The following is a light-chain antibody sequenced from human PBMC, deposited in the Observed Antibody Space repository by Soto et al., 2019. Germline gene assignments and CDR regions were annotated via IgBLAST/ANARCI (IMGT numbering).Light chain of an antibody. J-gene: IGKJ1*01. CDR2: DAS. Sequence: EIVLTQSPATLSLSPGERATLSCRASQSLSSYLAWYQQKPGQAPRLLIYDASNRATGIPPRFSGSGSGTDFSHTISSLEPEDFAVYYCQQPSSWPRTFGQGTKVEIK. CDR3: QQPSSWPRT. CDR1: QSLSSY. V-gene: IGKV3-11*01.